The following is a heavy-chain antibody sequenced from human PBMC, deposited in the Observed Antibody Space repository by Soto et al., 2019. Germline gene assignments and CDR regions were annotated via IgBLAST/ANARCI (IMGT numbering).Heavy chain of an antibody. Sequence: ASVKVSCKASGYTFTSYYMHWVRQAPGQGLEWKGIINPSGGSTSYAQKFQGRVTMTRDTSTSTVYIELSNLRTEDTAVYYYARDFEDYYGSGSYYPYYGMDVWGQGTTVTVSS. CDR1: GYTFTSYY. CDR2: INPSGGST. CDR3: ARDFEDYYGSGSYYPYYGMDV. D-gene: IGHD3-10*01. J-gene: IGHJ6*02. V-gene: IGHV1-46*01.